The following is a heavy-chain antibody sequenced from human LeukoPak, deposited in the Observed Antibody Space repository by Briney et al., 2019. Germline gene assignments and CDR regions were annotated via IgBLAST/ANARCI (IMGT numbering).Heavy chain of an antibody. CDR1: GLTFSSYA. Sequence: GGSLRLSCAASGLTFSSYAMNWVRQAPGKGLEWVSVIGAGGAFTHYADSVKGRFTISSDNSKNTLYLQMNSLRAEDTALYFCAKESNAFDTWGQGTMVTVSS. CDR3: AKESNAFDT. J-gene: IGHJ3*02. V-gene: IGHV3-23*01. CDR2: IGAGGAFT.